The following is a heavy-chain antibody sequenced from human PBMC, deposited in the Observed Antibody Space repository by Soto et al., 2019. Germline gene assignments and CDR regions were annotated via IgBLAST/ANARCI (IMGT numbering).Heavy chain of an antibody. Sequence: QLQLQESGPGLVKPSETLSLTCTVSGGSISDDTYYWGWIRQPPGKGLEWIGSIYYSGTSSYNPSLKSRVTMSVDTSKKQLSLRLSSVTAADTAVYYCARLHCDSPNCVPLDPWGQGTRVIVSS. D-gene: IGHD2-2*01. J-gene: IGHJ5*02. CDR3: ARLHCDSPNCVPLDP. V-gene: IGHV4-39*01. CDR2: IYYSGTS. CDR1: GGSISDDTYY.